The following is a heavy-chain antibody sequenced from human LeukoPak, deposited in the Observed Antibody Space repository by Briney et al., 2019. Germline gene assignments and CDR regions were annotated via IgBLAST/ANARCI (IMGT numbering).Heavy chain of an antibody. Sequence: AGGSLRLSGAASGFTFSSYAMSWLRQAPGKGLEWVSVICGSGGSTYYGDSVKGRFTISRENSKNPLYLQKHSLRAEDTAVYYCAKDVDIVVVVDATPSYFDYLVQGTLASVP. D-gene: IGHD2-15*01. J-gene: IGHJ4*02. CDR2: ICGSGGST. CDR1: GFTFSSYA. CDR3: AKDVDIVVVVDATPSYFDY. V-gene: IGHV3-23*01.